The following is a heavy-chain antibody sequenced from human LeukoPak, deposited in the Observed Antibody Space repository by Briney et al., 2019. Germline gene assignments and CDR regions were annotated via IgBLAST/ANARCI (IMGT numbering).Heavy chain of an antibody. CDR1: GLTFSTSG. Sequence: GGSLRPSCTTSGLTFSTSGFNWVRQAPGKGLEWVASIGPTGFDRYHADSIKGRFTISRDNANNFLYLQMDSLRAEDTAVYYCATETNGRHYDYWGQGTLLTVSS. J-gene: IGHJ4*02. V-gene: IGHV3-21*06. CDR3: ATETNGRHYDY. CDR2: IGPTGFDR. D-gene: IGHD1-14*01.